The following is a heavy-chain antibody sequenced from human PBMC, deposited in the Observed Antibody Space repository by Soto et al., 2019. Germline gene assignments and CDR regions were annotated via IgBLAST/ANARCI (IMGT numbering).Heavy chain of an antibody. J-gene: IGHJ4*02. CDR2: IRNKANSYTT. Sequence: GGSLRLSCAASGFTFSDHYMDRVRQAPGKGLEWVGRIRNKANSYTTEYAASVNGRFSISRDDSKNLLFLQMNNLKTEDTAVYFCARGYCTTRTCYSGDCWGQGTQVTVSS. D-gene: IGHD2-8*01. CDR3: ARGYCTTRTCYSGDC. V-gene: IGHV3-72*01. CDR1: GFTFSDHY.